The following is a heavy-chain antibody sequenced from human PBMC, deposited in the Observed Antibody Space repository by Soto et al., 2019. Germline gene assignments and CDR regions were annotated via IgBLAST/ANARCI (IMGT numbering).Heavy chain of an antibody. D-gene: IGHD5-12*01. J-gene: IGHJ6*02. Sequence: GESLKISCKGSGYSFTSYWIGWVRQMPGKGLEWMGIIYPGDSDTRYSPSFQGQVTISADKSISTAYLQWSSLEASDTAMYYCARLGGGYSGYGTRYGMDVWGQGTTVTVSS. V-gene: IGHV5-51*01. CDR3: ARLGGGYSGYGTRYGMDV. CDR1: GYSFTSYW. CDR2: IYPGDSDT.